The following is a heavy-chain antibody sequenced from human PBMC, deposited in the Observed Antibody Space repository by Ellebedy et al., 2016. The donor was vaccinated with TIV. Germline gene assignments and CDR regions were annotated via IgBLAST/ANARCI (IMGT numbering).Heavy chain of an antibody. Sequence: AASVKVSCKASGGSFSSYSINWVRQAPGQGLEWMGGIIPIFRTTPYAQKFQGRVTITADESTSTAYMDLSNLRSEDTAVYYCAREELLCSGGSGYPDYYGMDVWGQGTTVTVSS. J-gene: IGHJ6*02. CDR2: IIPIFRTT. D-gene: IGHD2-15*01. CDR1: GGSFSSYS. CDR3: AREELLCSGGSGYPDYYGMDV. V-gene: IGHV1-69*13.